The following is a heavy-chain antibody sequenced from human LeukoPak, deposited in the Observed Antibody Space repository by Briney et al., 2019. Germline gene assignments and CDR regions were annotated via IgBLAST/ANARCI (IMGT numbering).Heavy chain of an antibody. D-gene: IGHD3-10*01. CDR1: GYNFITYD. CDR2: MKPHSGNT. Sequence: ASVKVSCKASGYNFITYDINWVRQAPGQGLEWMGWMKPHSGNTGYAQKFQGRVTMTRNTSISTAYMELSSLRSEDTAVYYCARGRSPFGEPYDAFDMWGQGTRVTVSS. V-gene: IGHV1-8*01. CDR3: ARGRSPFGEPYDAFDM. J-gene: IGHJ3*02.